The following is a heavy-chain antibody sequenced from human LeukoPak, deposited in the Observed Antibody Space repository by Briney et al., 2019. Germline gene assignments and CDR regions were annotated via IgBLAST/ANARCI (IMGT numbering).Heavy chain of an antibody. Sequence: PGGSLRLSCAASGFIFSSYAMSWVRQAPGKGLEWVSAITDTGDKTYYADSVKGRFTISRGNSRNTLYLHMSRLRAEDTALFYCAKMTDSTPYSSGTFDSWGQGTLVTVSP. CDR2: ITDTGDKT. CDR1: GFIFSSYA. V-gene: IGHV3-23*01. D-gene: IGHD3-10*01. J-gene: IGHJ4*02. CDR3: AKMTDSTPYSSGTFDS.